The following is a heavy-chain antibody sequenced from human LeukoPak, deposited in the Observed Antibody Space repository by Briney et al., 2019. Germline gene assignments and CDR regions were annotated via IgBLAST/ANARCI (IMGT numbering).Heavy chain of an antibody. CDR1: GFTFSTYA. J-gene: IGHJ4*02. V-gene: IGHV3-23*01. Sequence: PGGSLRLSCAASGFTFSTYAMNWVRQAPGKGLEWVSAISGSGGSTYYADSVKGRFTISRDNSKNTLYLQMNSLRAEDTAVYYCAKDHCSGGSCYSYWGQGTLVTVSS. D-gene: IGHD2-15*01. CDR3: AKDHCSGGSCYSY. CDR2: ISGSGGST.